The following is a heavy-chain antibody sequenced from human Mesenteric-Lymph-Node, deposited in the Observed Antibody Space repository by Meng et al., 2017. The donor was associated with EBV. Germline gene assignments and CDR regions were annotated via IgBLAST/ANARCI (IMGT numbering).Heavy chain of an antibody. J-gene: IGHJ4*02. V-gene: IGHV1-69*01. Sequence: QVQPVAAGAEVEKPGSSLKVSRKASGGTFSRYGVSWVRQAPGQALEWMGGITPMFGTTNFAQKFQGRVTITADESMSTVYMELSSLRSDDTAVYYCAREIPERYLDYFDYWGQGTLVTVSS. CDR2: ITPMFGTT. D-gene: IGHD1-14*01. CDR3: AREIPERYLDYFDY. CDR1: GGTFSRYG.